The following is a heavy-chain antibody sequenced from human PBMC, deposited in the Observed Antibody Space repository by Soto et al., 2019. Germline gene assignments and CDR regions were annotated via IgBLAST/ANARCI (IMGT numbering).Heavy chain of an antibody. CDR1: GGSISSYY. V-gene: IGHV4-59*08. D-gene: IGHD3-16*01. J-gene: IGHJ4*02. CDR2: IYYSGST. CDR3: ARRWGDYFAY. Sequence: QVQLQESGPGLVKPSETLSLTCTVSGGSISSYYWSWIRQPPGKGLEWIGYIYYSGSTNYNPSLKIRVTLSVDTSKTQFSLKLSSVTAADTAVYYCARRWGDYFAYWCQGALVTVSS.